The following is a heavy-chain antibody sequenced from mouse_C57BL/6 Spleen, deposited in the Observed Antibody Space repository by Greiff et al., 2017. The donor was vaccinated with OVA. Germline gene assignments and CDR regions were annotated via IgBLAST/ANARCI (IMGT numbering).Heavy chain of an antibody. V-gene: IGHV1-9*01. CDR3: ARREGNSDY. CDR2: ILPGSGST. Sequence: VKLQESGAELMKPGASVKLSCKATGYTFTGYWIEWVKQRPGHGLEWIGEILPGSGSTNYNEKFKGKATFTADTSSNTAYMQLSSQTTEDSAIYYCARREGNSDYWGQGTTLTVSS. CDR1: GYTFTGYW. J-gene: IGHJ2*01.